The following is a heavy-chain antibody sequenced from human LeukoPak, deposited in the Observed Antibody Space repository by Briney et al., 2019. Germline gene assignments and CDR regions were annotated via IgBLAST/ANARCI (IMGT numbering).Heavy chain of an antibody. V-gene: IGHV3-53*01. CDR1: GFTVISNY. CDR3: ARFRQQLVLDY. D-gene: IGHD6-13*01. CDR2: IYSGGST. J-gene: IGHJ4*02. Sequence: GGSLRLSCADPGFTVISNYMSWVRQAPGKGLEWVSVIYSGGSTYYADSVKGRFTISRDNSKNTLYLQMNSLRAEDTAVYYCARFRQQLVLDYWGQGTLVTVSS.